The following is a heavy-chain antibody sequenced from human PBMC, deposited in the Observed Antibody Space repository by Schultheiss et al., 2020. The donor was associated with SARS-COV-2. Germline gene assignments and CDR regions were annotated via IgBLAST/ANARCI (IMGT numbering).Heavy chain of an antibody. Sequence: GGSLRLSCAASGFTFSSYWMHWVRQAPGKGLVWVSRINSDGSSTSYADSVKGRFTISRDNSKNTLYLQMNSLRAEDTAVYYCARGGPYYYGSGINAVFYWGQGTLVTVSS. CDR1: GFTFSSYW. CDR3: ARGGPYYYGSGINAVFY. J-gene: IGHJ4*02. V-gene: IGHV3-74*01. D-gene: IGHD3-10*01. CDR2: INSDGSST.